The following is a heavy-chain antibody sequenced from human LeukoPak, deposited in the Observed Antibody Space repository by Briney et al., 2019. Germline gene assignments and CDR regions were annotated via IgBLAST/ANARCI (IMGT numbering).Heavy chain of an antibody. Sequence: QTGGSLRLSCAASGFTFSSYSMNWVRQAPGKGLEWVSAISGSGGSTYYADSVKGRFTISRDNSKNTLYLQMNSLRIEDTAVYYCAKPLIAGYYFDYWGQGTLVTVSS. V-gene: IGHV3-23*01. D-gene: IGHD2-15*01. CDR3: AKPLIAGYYFDY. CDR2: ISGSGGST. CDR1: GFTFSSYS. J-gene: IGHJ4*02.